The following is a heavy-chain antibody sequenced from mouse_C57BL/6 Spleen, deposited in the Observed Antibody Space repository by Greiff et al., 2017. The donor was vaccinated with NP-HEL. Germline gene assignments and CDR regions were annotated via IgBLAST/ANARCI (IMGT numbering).Heavy chain of an antibody. V-gene: IGHV1-42*01. Sequence: EVQLQQSGPELVKPGASVKISCKASGYSFTGYYMNWVKQSPEKSLEWIGEINPSTGGTTYNQKFKAKATLTVDKSSSTAYMQLKSLTSEDSAVYYCARGASRPWFTYWGQGTLVTVSA. J-gene: IGHJ3*01. CDR3: ARGASRPWFTY. CDR2: INPSTGGT. CDR1: GYSFTGYY. D-gene: IGHD3-1*01.